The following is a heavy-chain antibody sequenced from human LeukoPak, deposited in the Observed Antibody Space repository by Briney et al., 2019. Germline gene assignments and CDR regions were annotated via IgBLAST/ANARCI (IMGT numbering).Heavy chain of an antibody. V-gene: IGHV4-34*01. CDR1: GGSFSGYY. Sequence: SETLSLTCAVYGGSFSGYYWSWIRQPPGKGLEWIGSINYSGRTDYSPSLKSRLSMSVDTSNNHFSLKLSSVTAADTAVYYCARYSVGTMYDYWGQGTLVTVSS. J-gene: IGHJ4*02. CDR3: ARYSVGTMYDY. D-gene: IGHD1-7*01. CDR2: INYSGRT.